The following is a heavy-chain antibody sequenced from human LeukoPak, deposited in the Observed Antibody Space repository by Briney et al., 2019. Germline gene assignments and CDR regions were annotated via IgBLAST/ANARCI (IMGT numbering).Heavy chain of an antibody. CDR2: VYYGGST. J-gene: IGHJ4*02. Sequence: SETLSLTCTVSGGSISNYYWSWIRQPPGKGLEWIGYVYYGGSTNYNPSLKSRGTISVDTSKNQFSLKLSSVTAADTAVYYCARAEGAIPYFDYWGQGTLVTVSS. CDR3: ARAEGAIPYFDY. CDR1: GGSISNYY. D-gene: IGHD1-26*01. V-gene: IGHV4-59*01.